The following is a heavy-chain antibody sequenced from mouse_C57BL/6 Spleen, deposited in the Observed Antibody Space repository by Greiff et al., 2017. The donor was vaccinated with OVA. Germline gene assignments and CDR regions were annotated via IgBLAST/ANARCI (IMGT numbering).Heavy chain of an antibody. J-gene: IGHJ2*01. Sequence: VQLQESGAELVKPGASAKMSCKASGYTFTSYWITWVKQRPGQGLEWIGDIYPGSGSTNYNEKFKSKATLTVDTSSSTAYMQLSSLTSEDSAVYYCARWFDYWGQGTTLTVSS. CDR1: GYTFTSYW. V-gene: IGHV1-55*01. CDR3: ARWFDY. CDR2: IYPGSGST.